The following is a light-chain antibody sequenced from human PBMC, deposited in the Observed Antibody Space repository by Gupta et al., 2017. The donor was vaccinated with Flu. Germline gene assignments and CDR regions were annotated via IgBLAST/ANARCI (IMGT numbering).Light chain of an antibody. V-gene: IGKV1-39*01. CDR1: QTINTY. CDR2: AAS. CDR3: QQSYNTPRT. Sequence: DIQMTQSPSSLSASVGDRVTITCRASQTINTYLNWYQQSPGKAPKLLIFAASTLQSGVPSRFNGSGSGTDFTLTISSLQPTDFATYFCQQSYNTPRTFGQGTKVEIK. J-gene: IGKJ1*01.